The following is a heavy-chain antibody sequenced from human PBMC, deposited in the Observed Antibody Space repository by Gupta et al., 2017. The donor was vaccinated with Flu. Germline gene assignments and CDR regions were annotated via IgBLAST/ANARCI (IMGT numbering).Heavy chain of an antibody. CDR2: INPKTGGT. CDR3: ARVAGWSDYADPLAY. J-gene: IGHJ4*02. D-gene: IGHD4-17*01. V-gene: IGHV1-2*02. Sequence: MHWVRQAPGQGLEWMGWINPKTGGTHRAQKFQGRVSMTRDTSINTVYMELSRLKFDDTAIYYCARVAGWSDYADPLAYWGLGTLITVSS.